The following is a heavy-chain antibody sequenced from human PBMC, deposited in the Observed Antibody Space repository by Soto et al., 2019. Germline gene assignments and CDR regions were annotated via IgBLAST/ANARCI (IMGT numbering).Heavy chain of an antibody. CDR1: GGTFSSYS. J-gene: IGHJ5*02. Sequence: SVKVSCKASGGTFSSYSISWVRQAPGQGLEWMGGIIPIFGTANYAQKFQGRVTITADESTSTAYMELSSLRSEDTAVYYCARDYLRLGELSYSWGQGTLVTVSS. V-gene: IGHV1-69*13. CDR3: ARDYLRLGELSYS. D-gene: IGHD3-16*02. CDR2: IIPIFGTA.